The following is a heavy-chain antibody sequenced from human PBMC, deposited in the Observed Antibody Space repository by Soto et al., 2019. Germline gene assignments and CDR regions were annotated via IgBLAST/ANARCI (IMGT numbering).Heavy chain of an antibody. D-gene: IGHD4-17*01. J-gene: IGHJ6*02. Sequence: GSLRLACGASGFTFSSYAMHGVRQAPGKGLEWVAVISYDGSNKYYADSVKGRFTISRDNSKNTLYLQMNSLRAEDTAVYYCARGGPTVTTIDYYYYGMDVWGQGTTVTVSS. V-gene: IGHV3-30-3*01. CDR3: ARGGPTVTTIDYYYYGMDV. CDR2: ISYDGSNK. CDR1: GFTFSSYA.